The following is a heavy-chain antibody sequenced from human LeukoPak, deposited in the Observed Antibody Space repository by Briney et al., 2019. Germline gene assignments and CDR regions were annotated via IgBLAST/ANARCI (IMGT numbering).Heavy chain of an antibody. V-gene: IGHV3-30-3*01. J-gene: IGHJ4*02. CDR1: GFTFSSYA. CDR2: ISYDGSNK. Sequence: GGSLRLSCAASGFTFSSYAMHWVRQAPGKGLEWVAVISYDGSNKYYADSVKGRFTISRDNSKNTLYLQMNSLRAEDTAVYYCARAQTRYFDWLLSYWGQGTLVTVSS. D-gene: IGHD3-9*01. CDR3: ARAQTRYFDWLLSY.